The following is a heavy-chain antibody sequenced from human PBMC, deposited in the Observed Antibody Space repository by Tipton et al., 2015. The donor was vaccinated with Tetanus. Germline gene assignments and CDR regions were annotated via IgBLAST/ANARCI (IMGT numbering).Heavy chain of an antibody. V-gene: IGHV1-69*06. D-gene: IGHD3-10*01. CDR2: ITPIFGTT. CDR3: ARDYFGSGSNYYFDY. J-gene: IGHJ4*02. CDR1: GGTFTFTKYA. Sequence: QVQLVQSGAEVKKPGSSVKVSCKASGGTFTFTKYALSWVRQAPGQGLEWVGGITPIFGTTNSAPKFQGRVTMTTDTTTNTAYMELRSLRSDDTAVYYCARDYFGSGSNYYFDYWGQGSQVSVSS.